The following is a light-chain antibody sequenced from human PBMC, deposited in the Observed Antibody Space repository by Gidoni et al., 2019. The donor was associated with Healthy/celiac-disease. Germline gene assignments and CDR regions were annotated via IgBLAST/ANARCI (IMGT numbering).Light chain of an antibody. CDR1: QSISSW. V-gene: IGKV1-5*03. CDR3: QHGTT. Sequence: DIQMTQSPSTLSASVGDRVTITCRASQSISSWLAWYQQKPGKAPKLLIYKASSLESGVPSRFSGSGSGTEFTLTISSLQPDDFATYYCQHGTTFGQGTKVEIK. CDR2: KAS. J-gene: IGKJ1*01.